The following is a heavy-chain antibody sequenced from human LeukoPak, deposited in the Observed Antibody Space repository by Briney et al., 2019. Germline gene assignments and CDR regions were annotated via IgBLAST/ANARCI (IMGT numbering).Heavy chain of an antibody. CDR1: GGTFSSYA. V-gene: IGHV1-69*06. D-gene: IGHD3-22*01. CDR3: ARTVLITMSGMDV. J-gene: IGHJ6*02. Sequence: GASVKVSCKASGGTFSSYAISWVRQAPGQGLEWMGGIIPIFGTANYAQKFQGRVTITADTSASTAYMELSSLRSEDTAVYYCARTVLITMSGMDVWGQGTTVTVSS. CDR2: IIPIFGTA.